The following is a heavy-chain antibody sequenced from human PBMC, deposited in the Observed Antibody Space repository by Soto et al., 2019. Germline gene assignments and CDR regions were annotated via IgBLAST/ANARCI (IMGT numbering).Heavy chain of an antibody. D-gene: IGHD3-10*01. V-gene: IGHV1-2*02. CDR3: ARDEVIWFGELLTRREQHNWFDP. CDR1: GYTFTGYY. CDR2: INPNSGGT. J-gene: IGHJ5*02. Sequence: QVQLVQSGAEVKKPGASVKVSCKASGYTFTGYYMHWVRQAPGQGLEWMGWINPNSGGTNYAQKFQGRVTMTRDTAISTAYMELSRLRSDDTAVYYCARDEVIWFGELLTRREQHNWFDPWGQGTLVTVSS.